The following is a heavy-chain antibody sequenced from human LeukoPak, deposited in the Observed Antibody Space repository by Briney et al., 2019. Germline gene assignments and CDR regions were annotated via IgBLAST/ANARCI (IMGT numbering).Heavy chain of an antibody. J-gene: IGHJ4*02. CDR3: VKDDSYYYDSSGRDS. Sequence: WGSLRLSCSASGFTFSSHIMHWARQAPGKGLEYVSAITSNGDTTYYADSVKGRVTISRDNSKNTLYLQMSSLRAEDTAVYYCVKDDSYYYDSSGRDSWGQGTLVTVSS. D-gene: IGHD3-22*01. V-gene: IGHV3-64D*09. CDR1: GFTFSSHI. CDR2: ITSNGDTT.